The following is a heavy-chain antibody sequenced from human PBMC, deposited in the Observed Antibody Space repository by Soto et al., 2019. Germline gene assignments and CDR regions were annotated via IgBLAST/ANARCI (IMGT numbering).Heavy chain of an antibody. CDR3: TTGSVKGRGAFDI. D-gene: IGHD3-10*01. J-gene: IGHJ3*02. CDR1: GFSFSNPW. V-gene: IGHV3-15*07. Sequence: PGGSLRLSCAGSGFSFSNPWMNWVRQAPGKGLEWVGRIKSKTDGGTTDYAAPVKGRFTISRDDSRNTLYLQMNSLKTEDTAVYYCTTGSVKGRGAFDIWGQRTMVTVPS. CDR2: IKSKTDGGTT.